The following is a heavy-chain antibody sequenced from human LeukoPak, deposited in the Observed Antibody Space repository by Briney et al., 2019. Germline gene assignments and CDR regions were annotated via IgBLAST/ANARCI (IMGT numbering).Heavy chain of an antibody. Sequence: GGSLRLSCAASGFTFSNYWMHWVRHAPGKGVVWVSRINRDGRSTNYADSVKGRFTIYRDNAKNTVFLQMNSLRAEDTAVYYCALPLRDGDFYFDYWGQGTLVTVSS. D-gene: IGHD4-17*01. J-gene: IGHJ4*02. V-gene: IGHV3-74*01. CDR2: INRDGRST. CDR1: GFTFSNYW. CDR3: ALPLRDGDFYFDY.